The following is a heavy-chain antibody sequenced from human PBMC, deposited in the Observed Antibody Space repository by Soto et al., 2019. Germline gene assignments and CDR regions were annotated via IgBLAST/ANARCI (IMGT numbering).Heavy chain of an antibody. J-gene: IGHJ4*02. CDR3: ARLLAPYCGGDCFSGFDY. Sequence: GASVKVSCKASGDTFNNYYIHWVRQAPGQGLEWMGILNPSSGSTKFAQRLQGRVTLTRDTSTTTVYMELSSLRSEDTAVYYCARLLAPYCGGDCFSGFDYWGQGTQVTVSS. CDR1: GDTFNNYY. D-gene: IGHD2-21*02. V-gene: IGHV1-46*02. CDR2: LNPSSGST.